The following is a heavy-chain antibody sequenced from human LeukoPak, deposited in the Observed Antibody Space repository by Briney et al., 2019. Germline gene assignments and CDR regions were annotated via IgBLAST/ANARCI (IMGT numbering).Heavy chain of an antibody. V-gene: IGHV3-23*01. CDR1: GFTFSSYA. CDR3: AKAPAYYYDSSGYYPLGY. CDR2: ISGSGGST. D-gene: IGHD3-22*01. Sequence: GGSLRLSCAASGFTFSSYAMSWVRQAPGKGLEWVSAISGSGGSTYYADSVKGRFTISRDNSKNTLYLQMNSLRAEDTAVYYCAKAPAYYYDSSGYYPLGYWGQGTLVTVSS. J-gene: IGHJ4*02.